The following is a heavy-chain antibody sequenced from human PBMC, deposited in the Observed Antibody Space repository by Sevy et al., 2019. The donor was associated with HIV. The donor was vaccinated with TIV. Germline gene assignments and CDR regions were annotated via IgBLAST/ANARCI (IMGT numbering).Heavy chain of an antibody. CDR1: GVSISSGAYS. CDR2: IYHTGNT. J-gene: IGHJ3*02. CDR3: ARDGGTMTTPGSFDI. V-gene: IGHV4-30-2*01. D-gene: IGHD4-17*01. Sequence: SETLSITCAVSGVSISSGAYSWNWIRQPPGKGLEWIGYIYHTGNTYYNPSLKSRITISLDRSKNQFSLRLSSVTAADTAVYFCARDGGTMTTPGSFDIRGQGTMVTVSS.